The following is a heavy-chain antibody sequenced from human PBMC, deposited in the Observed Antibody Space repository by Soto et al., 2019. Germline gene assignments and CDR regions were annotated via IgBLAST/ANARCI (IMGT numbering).Heavy chain of an antibody. CDR1: GFTFSNYV. CDR2: IWYAGSNK. CDR3: ARGNNYGHLTY. Sequence: PRLSCVASGFTFSNYVIHWVRQAPGKGMEWVAVIWYAGSNKNYADSVKGRFTISRDNSKNKLYLQMNSLRAEDTAVYYCARGNNYGHLTYWVQGTLVTVSS. J-gene: IGHJ4*02. D-gene: IGHD5-18*01. V-gene: IGHV3-33*01.